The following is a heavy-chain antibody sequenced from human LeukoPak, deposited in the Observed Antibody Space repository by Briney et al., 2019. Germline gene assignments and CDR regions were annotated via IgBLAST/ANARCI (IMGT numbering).Heavy chain of an antibody. CDR1: GYSFTSYW. J-gene: IGHJ5*02. D-gene: IGHD3-3*01. CDR3: ARQGARYDFWSGTEYNWFDP. CDR2: IYPGDSDT. Sequence: GESLKISCKGSGYSFTSYWIGWVRQVPGKGLEWMGIIYPGDSDTRYSPSFQGQVTISADKSISTAYLQWSSLKASDTAMYYCARQGARYDFWSGTEYNWFDPWGQGTLVTVSS. V-gene: IGHV5-51*01.